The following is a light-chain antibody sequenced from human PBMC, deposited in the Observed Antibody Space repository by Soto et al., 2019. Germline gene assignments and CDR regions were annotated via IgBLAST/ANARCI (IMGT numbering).Light chain of an antibody. Sequence: DIPMTQSPSSVSASVGDRVTITCRASQGIRNYSAWYQQKPGKAPKLLIYGASSLQSGVPSSFSGSGSGTDFTLTISSLQPEDFGTYYCQQAYSFPWSFGQGTKVEIK. V-gene: IGKV1-12*02. CDR3: QQAYSFPWS. CDR2: GAS. J-gene: IGKJ1*01. CDR1: QGIRNY.